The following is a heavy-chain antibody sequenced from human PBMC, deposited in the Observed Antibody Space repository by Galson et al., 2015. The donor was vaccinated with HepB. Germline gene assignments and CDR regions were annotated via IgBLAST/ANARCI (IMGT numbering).Heavy chain of an antibody. CDR3: AREGRSGGSCYPPHAFDI. V-gene: IGHV1-46*04. J-gene: IGHJ3*02. Sequence: SVKVSCKASGYTFTSYYMHWVRQAPGQGLEWMGIINPSGGSTSYAQKLQGRVTMTRDTSTSTVYMELSSLRSEDTAVYYCAREGRSGGSCYPPHAFDIWGQGTMVTVSS. D-gene: IGHD2-15*01. CDR2: INPSGGST. CDR1: GYTFTSYY.